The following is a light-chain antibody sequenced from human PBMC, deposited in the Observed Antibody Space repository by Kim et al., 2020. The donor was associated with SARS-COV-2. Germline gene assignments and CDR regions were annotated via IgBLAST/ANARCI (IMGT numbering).Light chain of an antibody. CDR1: QSVSNN. V-gene: IGKV3-15*01. Sequence: IVMTQSPATLSVSPGEGVTLSCRADQSVSNNLAWYQQQPGQAPRLLIHGASTRAAGIPARFSGSGSGTEFTLTISSLQSEDSAVYYGQQYNDWPLITFGGGTTVDIK. CDR2: GAS. J-gene: IGKJ4*01. CDR3: QQYNDWPLIT.